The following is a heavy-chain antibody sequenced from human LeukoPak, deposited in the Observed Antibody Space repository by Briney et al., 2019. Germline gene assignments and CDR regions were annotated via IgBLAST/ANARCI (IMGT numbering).Heavy chain of an antibody. D-gene: IGHD3-10*01. V-gene: IGHV4-34*01. J-gene: IGHJ4*02. CDR1: GFTFSSYA. CDR2: INHSGST. Sequence: GSLRLSCAASGFTFSSYAMSWIRQPPGKGLEWIGEINHSGSTNYNPSLKSRVTISVDTSKNQFSLKLSSVTAADTAVYYCARPNYYGSGLDYWGQGTLVTVSS. CDR3: ARPNYYGSGLDY.